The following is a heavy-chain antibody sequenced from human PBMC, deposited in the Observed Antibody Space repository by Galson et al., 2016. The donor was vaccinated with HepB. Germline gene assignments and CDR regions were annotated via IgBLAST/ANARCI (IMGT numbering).Heavy chain of an antibody. J-gene: IGHJ4*02. CDR3: ARDISHICYGDFDY. CDR2: INAANGDT. Sequence: SVKVSCKASGYTFTSHQIHWVRQAPGQRLEWMGWINAANGDTKYSQRFQDRVTITRDTSASTAYMELSSLRSEDTALYYCARDISHICYGDFDYWGQGTLVTVSS. V-gene: IGHV1-3*01. D-gene: IGHD2-15*01. CDR1: GYTFTSHQ.